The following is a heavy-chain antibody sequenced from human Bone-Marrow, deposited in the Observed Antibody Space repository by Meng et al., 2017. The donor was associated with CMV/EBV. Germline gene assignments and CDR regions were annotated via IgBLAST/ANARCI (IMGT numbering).Heavy chain of an antibody. CDR3: ARDRTGYSSSTDAFDI. D-gene: IGHD6-13*01. CDR2: IYYSGST. V-gene: IGHV4-34*01. Sequence: SETLSLTCTVYGGSFSGYYWNWIRQPPGKGLEWIGSIYYSGSTYYNPSLKSRVTISVDTSKNQFSLRLSSVTAADTAVYYCARDRTGYSSSTDAFDIWGQGTMVTVSS. J-gene: IGHJ3*02. CDR1: GGSFSGYY.